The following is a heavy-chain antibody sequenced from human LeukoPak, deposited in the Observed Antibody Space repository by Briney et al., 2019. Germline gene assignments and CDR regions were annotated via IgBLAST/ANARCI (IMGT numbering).Heavy chain of an antibody. CDR2: ISGSGGST. CDR3: AKDPAVGGSYSYFDY. D-gene: IGHD1-26*01. Sequence: GGSLRLSCAASGFTFSSYAMSWVRQAPGKGLEWVSAISGSGGSTYYADSVEGRFTISRDNSKNTLYLQMNSLRAEDTAVYYCAKDPAVGGSYSYFDYWGQGTLVTVSS. J-gene: IGHJ4*02. CDR1: GFTFSSYA. V-gene: IGHV3-23*01.